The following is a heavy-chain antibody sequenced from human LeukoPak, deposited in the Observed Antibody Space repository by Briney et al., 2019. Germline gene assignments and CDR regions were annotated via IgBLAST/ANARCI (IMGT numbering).Heavy chain of an antibody. V-gene: IGHV3-30*18. Sequence: GGSLRLSCAASGFTFSSYGMHWVRQAPGKGLEWVAVISYDGSNKYYADSVKGRFTISRDNSKNTLYLQMNSLRAEDTAVYYCAKDRRESYFDYWGQGTLVTVSS. CDR1: GFTFSSYG. CDR3: AKDRRESYFDY. J-gene: IGHJ4*02. D-gene: IGHD1-26*01. CDR2: ISYDGSNK.